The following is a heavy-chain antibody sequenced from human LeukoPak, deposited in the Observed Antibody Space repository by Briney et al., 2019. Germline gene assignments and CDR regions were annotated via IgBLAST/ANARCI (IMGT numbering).Heavy chain of an antibody. CDR2: ISSSGSAM. CDR1: AFTFSDYY. CDR3: ARAPDYGSGRPSPAYYYGMDV. D-gene: IGHD3-10*01. J-gene: IGHJ6*02. V-gene: IGHV3-11*01. Sequence: GGSLRLSCAASAFTFSDYYMSWIRRAPGKGLEWVSYISSSGSAMYYSDSVKGRFTISRDNSKTSLFLQMNSLRAEDTAVYYCARAPDYGSGRPSPAYYYGMDVWGQGTTVTVSS.